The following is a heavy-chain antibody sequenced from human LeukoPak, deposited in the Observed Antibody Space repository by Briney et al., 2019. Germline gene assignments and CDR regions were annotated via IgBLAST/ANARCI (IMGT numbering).Heavy chain of an antibody. V-gene: IGHV3-7*01. D-gene: IGHD3-22*01. CDR3: ARWEGNGYYFDY. J-gene: IGHJ4*02. CDR1: GFTFSSYW. Sequence: GGSLRLSCAASGFTFSSYWMSWVRQAPGKGLEWVAKIKQDETEEYYVDSVKGRFTIYRDNAKNSLYLQMNSLRADDTAVYYCARWEGNGYYFDYRGQGTLVTVSS. CDR2: IKQDETEE.